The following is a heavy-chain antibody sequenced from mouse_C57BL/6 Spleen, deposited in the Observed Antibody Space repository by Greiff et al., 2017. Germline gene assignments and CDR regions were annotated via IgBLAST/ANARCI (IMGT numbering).Heavy chain of an antibody. V-gene: IGHV1-66*01. CDR1: GYSFTSYY. J-gene: IGHJ1*03. CDR2: IYPGSGNT. Sequence: LQESGPELVKPGASVKISCKASGYSFTSYYIHWVKQRPGQGLEWIGWIYPGSGNTKYNEKFKGKATLTADTSSSTAYMQLSSLTSEDSAVYYCAREGGDWYFDVWGTGTTVTVSS. CDR3: AREGGDWYFDV.